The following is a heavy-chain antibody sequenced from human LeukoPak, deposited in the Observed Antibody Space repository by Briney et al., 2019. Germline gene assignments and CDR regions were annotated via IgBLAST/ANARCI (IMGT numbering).Heavy chain of an antibody. CDR3: ARSTVVGANYHFDY. V-gene: IGHV4-34*01. Sequence: SETLSLTCAVYGGSFSGYYWSWIRQPPGKGLEWIGEINHSGSTNYNPSLKSRVTISVDTSKNQFSLKLTSVTAADTAVYYCARSTVVGANYHFDYWGQGTLVTVSS. D-gene: IGHD1-26*01. CDR1: GGSFSGYY. CDR2: INHSGST. J-gene: IGHJ4*02.